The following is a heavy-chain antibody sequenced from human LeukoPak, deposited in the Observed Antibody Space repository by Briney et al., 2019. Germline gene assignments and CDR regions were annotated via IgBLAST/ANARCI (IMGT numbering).Heavy chain of an antibody. J-gene: IGHJ2*01. V-gene: IGHV3-21*01. Sequence: GGSLRLSCAASGFTFSSYSMNWVRQAPGKGLEWVSSISSSSSYIYYADSVKGRFTISRDNAKNSLYLQMNSLRAEDTAVYYCARVRDDYGWYFDLWGRGTLVTVSS. CDR1: GFTFSSYS. D-gene: IGHD4-17*01. CDR3: ARVRDDYGWYFDL. CDR2: ISSSSSYI.